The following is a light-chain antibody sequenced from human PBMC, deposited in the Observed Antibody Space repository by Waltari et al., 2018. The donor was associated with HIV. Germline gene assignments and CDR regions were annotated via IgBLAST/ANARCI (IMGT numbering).Light chain of an antibody. CDR3: QQSYSTPHT. CDR1: QSISSY. J-gene: IGKJ1*01. CDR2: AAS. Sequence: DIQMTQSPSSLSASVRDRVTIPGRASQSISSYLNWYQQKPGKAPKLLIYAASSLQSGVPSRFSGSGSGTDFTLTISSLQPEDFATYYCQQSYSTPHTFGQGTKVEIK. V-gene: IGKV1-39*01.